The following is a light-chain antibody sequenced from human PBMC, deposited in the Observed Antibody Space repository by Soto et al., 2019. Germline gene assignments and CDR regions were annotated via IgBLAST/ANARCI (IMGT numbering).Light chain of an antibody. V-gene: IGLV2-11*01. Sequence: QSALTQPRSVSGSPGQSVTLSCTGTSSDVDGYNSVSWYQQFPGKAPKVIIYDVTKRPSGVPDRFYGSKSGNTASLTISGLQAEDEADYFCCSYAGSRALFGGGTKVTVL. CDR1: SSDVDGYNS. CDR3: CSYAGSRAL. J-gene: IGLJ2*01. CDR2: DVT.